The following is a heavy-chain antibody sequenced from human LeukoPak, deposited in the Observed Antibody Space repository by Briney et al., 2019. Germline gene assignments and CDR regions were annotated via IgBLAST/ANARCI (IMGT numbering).Heavy chain of an antibody. CDR2: IIPIFGTA. Sequence: SVKVSCKASGGTFSSYAISWVRQAPGQGLEWMGGIIPIFGTANYAQKFQGRVTITADESTSTAYMELSSLRSEDTAVYYCASIYSSWRSNWFDPWGQGTLVTVSS. CDR1: GGTFSSYA. CDR3: ASIYSSWRSNWFDP. J-gene: IGHJ5*02. D-gene: IGHD6-13*01. V-gene: IGHV1-69*13.